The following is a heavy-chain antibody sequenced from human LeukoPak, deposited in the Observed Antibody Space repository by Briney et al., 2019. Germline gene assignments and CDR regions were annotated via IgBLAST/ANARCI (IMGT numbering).Heavy chain of an antibody. CDR3: ARHWETSSWYVDY. CDR1: GGSFNPYY. V-gene: IGHV4-59*08. CDR2: INYSGST. D-gene: IGHD6-13*01. J-gene: IGHJ4*02. Sequence: SETLSLTCTVSGGSFNPYYWSWIRQPPGKGLEWIGYINYSGSTNYNPSLKSRATMSVDTSKNQLSLKLSSVTAADTAVYYCARHWETSSWYVDYWGQGTLVTVSS.